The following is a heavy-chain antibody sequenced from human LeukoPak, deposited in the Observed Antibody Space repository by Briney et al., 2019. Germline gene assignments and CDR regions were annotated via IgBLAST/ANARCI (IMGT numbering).Heavy chain of an antibody. Sequence: GGSLRLSCAASGFTFSSYAMSWVRQAPGKGLEWVSAISGSGGSTYYADSVKGRFTTSRDNSKNTLYLQMNSLGAEDTAVYYCAKEGVVVPAATLFDYWGQGTLVTVSS. J-gene: IGHJ4*02. CDR3: AKEGVVVPAATLFDY. V-gene: IGHV3-23*01. CDR1: GFTFSSYA. D-gene: IGHD2-2*01. CDR2: ISGSGGST.